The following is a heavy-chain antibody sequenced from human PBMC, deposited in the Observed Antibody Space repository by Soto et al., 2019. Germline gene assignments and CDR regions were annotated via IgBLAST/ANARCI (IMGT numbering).Heavy chain of an antibody. J-gene: IGHJ4*02. CDR3: AKGTAVARQHFAN. CDR2: ISGDGSDK. V-gene: IGHV3-30*18. D-gene: IGHD6-19*01. Sequence: QVQVVESGGGVVQPERSLRLSCAISGFTFSDFGMHWFRQSPGKGLGWVAAISGDGSDKYYLGSVQGRFTISRDNTKNALYLHMNSLRSEDTDVYYCAKGTAVARQHFANWGQGTLVTVSS. CDR1: GFTFSDFG.